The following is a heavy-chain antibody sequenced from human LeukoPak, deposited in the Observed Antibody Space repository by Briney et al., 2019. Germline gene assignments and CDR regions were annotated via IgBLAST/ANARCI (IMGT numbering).Heavy chain of an antibody. CDR2: IGGSGQNT. Sequence: GGSLRLSCAASGFTFSTYGMGWVRQAPGKGLEWVSSIGGSGQNTHHADSVKGRFTVSRDNSKNTLYLQMSSLRAEDTAVYYCAKGDNYDFWSGYLEYWGQGTLVTVSS. CDR3: AKGDNYDFWSGYLEY. CDR1: GFTFSTYG. V-gene: IGHV3-23*01. D-gene: IGHD3-3*01. J-gene: IGHJ4*02.